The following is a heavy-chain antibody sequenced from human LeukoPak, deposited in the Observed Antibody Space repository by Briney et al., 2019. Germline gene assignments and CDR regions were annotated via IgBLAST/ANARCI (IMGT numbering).Heavy chain of an antibody. CDR2: ISSSSTTI. Sequence: PGGSLRLSCVASRFTFSAYGMHWVRQAPGKGLEWVSYISSSSTTIYYADSVKGRFAISRDNAKNSLYLQMNSLRDEDTAVYYCARARYFDYWGQGTLVTVSS. J-gene: IGHJ4*02. CDR1: RFTFSAYG. D-gene: IGHD1-14*01. CDR3: ARARYFDY. V-gene: IGHV3-48*02.